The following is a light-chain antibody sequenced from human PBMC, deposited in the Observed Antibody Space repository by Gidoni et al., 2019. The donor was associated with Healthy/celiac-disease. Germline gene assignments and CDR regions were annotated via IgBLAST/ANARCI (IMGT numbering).Light chain of an antibody. CDR3: CSYAGSSTPVV. Sequence: QSALTQPASVSGSPGQSITISCTGTSSDVGSYNLVSWFQQHPGKAPKPMIYEVRQRPSGVSNRFSGSKSCNTASLTISGLQAEDEADYYCCSYAGSSTPVVFGGGTKLTVL. J-gene: IGLJ2*01. CDR1: SSDVGSYNL. CDR2: EVR. V-gene: IGLV2-23*02.